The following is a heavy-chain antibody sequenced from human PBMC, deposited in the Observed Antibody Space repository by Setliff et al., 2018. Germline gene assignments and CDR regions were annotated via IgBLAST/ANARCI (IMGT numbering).Heavy chain of an antibody. CDR1: GGSINSGSYY. V-gene: IGHV4-61*09. D-gene: IGHD1-26*01. CDR2: IYTSGTT. Sequence: PSETLSLTCTVSGGSINSGSYYWSWIRQPAGKGLEWIGHIYTSGTTKYNPSLKSRVTMSLDTSKNQFSLKLTSVSAADTAVYYCARWGENSGRPDWRAFDIWGQGTMVTVSS. J-gene: IGHJ3*02. CDR3: ARWGENSGRPDWRAFDI.